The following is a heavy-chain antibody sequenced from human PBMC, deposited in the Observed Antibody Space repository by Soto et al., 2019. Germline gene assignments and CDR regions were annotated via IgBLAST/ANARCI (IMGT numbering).Heavy chain of an antibody. CDR3: AKDIALVRGVIIDLDV. V-gene: IGHV3-30*18. D-gene: IGHD3-10*01. CDR1: GFTFSNYG. CDR2: TSYDGDKE. J-gene: IGHJ6*02. Sequence: GGSLRLSCAASGFTFSNYGMHWVRQAPGKGLEWVAVTSYDGDKEYYADSVKGRFTISRDNSKNTLYLQMNSLRVEDTAVYYCAKDIALVRGVIIDLDVWGQGTTVTVSS.